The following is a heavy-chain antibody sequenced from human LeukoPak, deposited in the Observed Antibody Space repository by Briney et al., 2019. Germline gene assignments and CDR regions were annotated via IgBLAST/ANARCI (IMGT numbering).Heavy chain of an antibody. CDR1: GGSISSYY. V-gene: IGHV4-59*01. J-gene: IGHJ6*02. CDR2: IYYSGRT. D-gene: IGHD1-26*01. CDR3: ARHHRSYPSNYYGMDV. Sequence: SETLSLTCTVSGGSISSYYWSWIRQPPGKGLEWIGYIYYSGRTNYNPSLKSRVTISVDTSKNQFSLKLSSVTAADTAVYYCARHHRSYPSNYYGMDVWGQGTTVTVSS.